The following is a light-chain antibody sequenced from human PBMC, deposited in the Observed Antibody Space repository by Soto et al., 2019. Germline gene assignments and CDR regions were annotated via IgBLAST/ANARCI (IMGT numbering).Light chain of an antibody. CDR3: QQYNSYPYT. Sequence: DIQLTQSPSTLSTSVGDRVTITCRASQSISSWLAWYQQKPWKAPNLLIYKASRLQSGVPSRFSGSGSGTEFTLTISSLQPDDFATYYCQQYNSYPYTFGKGTKLEIK. J-gene: IGKJ2*01. CDR1: QSISSW. CDR2: KAS. V-gene: IGKV1-5*03.